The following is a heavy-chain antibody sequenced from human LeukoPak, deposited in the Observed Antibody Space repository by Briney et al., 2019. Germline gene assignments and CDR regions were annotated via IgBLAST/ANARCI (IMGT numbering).Heavy chain of an antibody. D-gene: IGHD6-13*01. J-gene: IGHJ3*01. Sequence: SETLSLTCTVSGGSISGYYWSWIRQPAGKGLEWIGRIYSSGSTNYSPSLKSRVTISVDTSKNQFSLKLRSVTAADTAVYYCARISSSNWYNERGAFDVWGQGTMVTVSS. CDR1: GGSISGYY. V-gene: IGHV4-4*07. CDR2: IYSSGST. CDR3: ARISSSNWYNERGAFDV.